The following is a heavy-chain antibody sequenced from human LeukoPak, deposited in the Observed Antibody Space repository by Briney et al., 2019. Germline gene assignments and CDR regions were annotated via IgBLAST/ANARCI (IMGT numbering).Heavy chain of an antibody. V-gene: IGHV4-39*07. CDR1: GGSISTSSYY. CDR3: ARDEVVVVVAASNWFDP. D-gene: IGHD2-15*01. J-gene: IGHJ5*02. Sequence: SETLSLTCTVSGGSISTSSYYWGWIRQPPGKGLEWFGNIYYSGSTYYNPSLKSRVTISVDTSKNQFSLKLSSVTAADTAVYYCARDEVVVVVAASNWFDPWGQGTLVTVSS. CDR2: IYYSGST.